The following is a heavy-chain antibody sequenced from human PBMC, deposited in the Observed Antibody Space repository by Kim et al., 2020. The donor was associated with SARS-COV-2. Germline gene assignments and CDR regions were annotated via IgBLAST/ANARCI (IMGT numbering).Heavy chain of an antibody. D-gene: IGHD2-2*01. CDR1: GFPFSSYW. V-gene: IGHV3-7*01. CDR3: ASLYSTRYYYGMDV. CDR2: IKQDGSER. Sequence: GGSLRLSCAASGFPFSSYWMTWVRQVPGKGLEWVANIKQDGSERFYVHSVKGRFTISRVNAKNSLYLQMNSLRAEDTATYYCASLYSTRYYYGMDVWGQGTTVTVSS. J-gene: IGHJ6*02.